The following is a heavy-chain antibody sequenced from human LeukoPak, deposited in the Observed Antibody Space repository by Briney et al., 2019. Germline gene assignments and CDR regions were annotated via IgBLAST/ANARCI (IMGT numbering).Heavy chain of an antibody. V-gene: IGHV4-30-2*01. CDR3: ARVPHDSSAFDI. J-gene: IGHJ3*02. Sequence: SETLSLTCTVSGGSISSGGYYWSWIRQPPGKGLEWIGYIYHSGSTYYNPSLKSRVTISVDRSKNQFSLKLSSVTDADTAVYYCARVPHDSSAFDIWGQGTMVTVSS. CDR1: GGSISSGGYY. D-gene: IGHD3-22*01. CDR2: IYHSGST.